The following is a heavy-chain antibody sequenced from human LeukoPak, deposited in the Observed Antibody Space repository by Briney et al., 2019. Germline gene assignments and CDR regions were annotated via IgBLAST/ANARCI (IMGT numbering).Heavy chain of an antibody. CDR1: GFTFSSYA. J-gene: IGHJ4*02. CDR3: AKDVQWLNPSTVHS. CDR2: ISGSGGST. Sequence: PGGSLRLSCAASGFTFSSYAMSWVRQAPGKGLQWVSGISGSGGSTYYADSVRGRFTISRDNSENTLSLQMNSLRVEDTAVYYCAKDVQWLNPSTVHSWGQGTLVTVSS. V-gene: IGHV3-23*01. D-gene: IGHD6-19*01.